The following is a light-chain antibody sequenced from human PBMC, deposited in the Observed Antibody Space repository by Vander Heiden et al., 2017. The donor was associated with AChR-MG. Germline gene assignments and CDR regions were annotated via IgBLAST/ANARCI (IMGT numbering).Light chain of an antibody. J-gene: IGLJ3*02. V-gene: IGLV1-40*01. CDR3: QSYDNGLSGWV. CDR1: NYNIRPGSG. Sequence: QSVLTQPPSVSGAPGQRVTIPCVGTNYNIRPGSGVHWYRHLPGAAPKVLIFRSVDRPSGVPDRFSGSKSGTSASLAITGLQAEDEAVYYCQSYDNGLSGWVFGGGTKVTVL. CDR2: RSV.